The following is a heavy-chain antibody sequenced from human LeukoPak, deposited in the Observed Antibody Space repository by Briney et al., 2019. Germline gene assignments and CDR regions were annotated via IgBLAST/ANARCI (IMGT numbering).Heavy chain of an antibody. CDR2: RSAYNGNT. V-gene: IGHV1-18*01. Sequence: ASVKVSCTASGYTFTSYGISLVRQAPGQGLEWMGWRSAYNGNTNYAQKLQGRVTMTTDTSTSTAYMELRSLRSDDTAVYYCARDPGYCSSTSCYTGGTTSNWFDPWGQGTLVTVSS. CDR3: ARDPGYCSSTSCYTGGTTSNWFDP. D-gene: IGHD2-2*02. J-gene: IGHJ5*02. CDR1: GYTFTSYG.